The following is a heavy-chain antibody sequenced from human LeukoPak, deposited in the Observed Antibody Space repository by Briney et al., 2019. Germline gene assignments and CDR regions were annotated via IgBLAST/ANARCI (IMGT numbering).Heavy chain of an antibody. Sequence: GGSLRLSCAASGFTFDDYAMHWVRQAPGKGLEWVSGISWNSGSIGYADSVKGRFTISRDNAKNSLYLQMNSLRAEDTALYYCAKSSEWELLHYYFDYWGQGTLVTVSS. CDR1: GFTFDDYA. D-gene: IGHD1-26*01. CDR2: ISWNSGSI. J-gene: IGHJ4*02. CDR3: AKSSEWELLHYYFDY. V-gene: IGHV3-9*01.